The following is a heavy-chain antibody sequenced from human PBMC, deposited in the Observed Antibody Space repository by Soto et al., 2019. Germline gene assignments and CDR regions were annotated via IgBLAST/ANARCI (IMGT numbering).Heavy chain of an antibody. D-gene: IGHD4-17*01. CDR2: ISPETGKT. V-gene: IGHV1-18*04. CDR3: KRGLFLISPSTVTTDAY. CDR1: GYTFTSFG. Sequence: VQLVQSGAELKKPGASVRVSCKASGYTFTSFGVSWVRQAPGQGPEWMGWISPETGKTAYSYKFQDRVSMTADASTTTFYLDLGSLSADDTAVYYCKRGLFLISPSTVTTDAYWGQGTLVTVSS. J-gene: IGHJ4*02.